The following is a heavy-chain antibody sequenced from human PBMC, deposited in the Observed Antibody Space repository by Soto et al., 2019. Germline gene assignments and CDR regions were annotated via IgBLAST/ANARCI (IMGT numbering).Heavy chain of an antibody. D-gene: IGHD3-9*01. Sequence: QVQLVQSGAEVKKPGASVKGSCKAYGYTFNNYGISWVRQTPGQGLEWMGWISAYNGNTNYVQKLQGRVTMTTDTSTNTAYMELRSLRSDDTAVYYCAREQATSDYYYYAMDVWGQGTTVTVSS. V-gene: IGHV1-18*01. CDR3: AREQATSDYYYYAMDV. CDR2: ISAYNGNT. J-gene: IGHJ6*02. CDR1: GYTFNNYG.